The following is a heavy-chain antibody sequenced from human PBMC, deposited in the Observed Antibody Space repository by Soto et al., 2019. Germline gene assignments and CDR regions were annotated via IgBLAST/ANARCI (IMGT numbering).Heavy chain of an antibody. V-gene: IGHV1-18*01. CDR1: GYTFTSYG. CDR3: ARSSQYSYDSSEGNFDS. Sequence: GASVKVSCKASGYTFTSYGISCVRQAPGQGLEWMGWISAYNGNTNYAQKLQGRVTMTTDTSTSTAYMELRSLRSDDTAVYYCARSSQYSYDSSEGNFDSWGRGTLVTVSS. J-gene: IGHJ4*02. D-gene: IGHD3-22*01. CDR2: ISAYNGNT.